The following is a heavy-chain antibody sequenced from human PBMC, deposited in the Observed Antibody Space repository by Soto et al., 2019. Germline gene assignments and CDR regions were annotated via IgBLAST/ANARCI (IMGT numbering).Heavy chain of an antibody. CDR1: GYTLTSYD. V-gene: IGHV1-8*01. D-gene: IGHD5-12*01. CDR3: AKGQDIVATAPSDY. J-gene: IGHJ4*02. Sequence: QVQLVQSGAEVKKPGASVKVTCKASGYTLTSYDVNWVRQATGQGLEWMGWINPKSGNTGYAQKFQRRVTMTRNTSISTAYMELSGLRSEDTAVYYCAKGQDIVATAPSDYWGQGTLVTVSS. CDR2: INPKSGNT.